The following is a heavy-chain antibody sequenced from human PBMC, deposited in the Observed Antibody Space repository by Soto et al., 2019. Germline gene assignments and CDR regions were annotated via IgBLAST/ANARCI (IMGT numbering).Heavy chain of an antibody. Sequence: QVQLQESGPGLVKPSGTLSLTCAVSGDSVFDGRWWSWVRLPPGKGLEWIGETHHNGGTNYNPSLKSRVTISVDKSNNHFSLNLTSVTVADTAVYYCAREGGYRLEYWGQGTLVTVSS. J-gene: IGHJ4*02. CDR3: AREGGYRLEY. CDR1: GDSVFDGRW. V-gene: IGHV4-4*02. D-gene: IGHD1-26*01. CDR2: THHNGGT.